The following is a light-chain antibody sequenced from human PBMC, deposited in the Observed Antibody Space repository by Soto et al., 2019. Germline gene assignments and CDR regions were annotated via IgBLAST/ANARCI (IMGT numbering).Light chain of an antibody. CDR3: QQSYRTPT. V-gene: IGKV1-39*01. CDR1: PSISGS. J-gene: IGKJ5*01. Sequence: DIQMTQTPSSLSASVRDRVTITCRASPSISGSLNLYQQKPGKAPKLLIYGASTLERGVPSRFSGSGSGTDYTLTISSLQPEDVATYYCQQSYRTPTFGQGTRLEI. CDR2: GAS.